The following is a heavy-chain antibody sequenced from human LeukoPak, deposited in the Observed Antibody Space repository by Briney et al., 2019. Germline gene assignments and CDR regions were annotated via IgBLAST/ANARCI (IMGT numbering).Heavy chain of an antibody. Sequence: ASVKVSCKASGGTFSSYAISWVRQAPGQGLEWMGRIIPILGIANYAQKFQGRVTITADKSTSTAYMELSSLRSEDTAVYYCARGTDFNSNWFDPWGQGTLVTVSS. CDR3: ARGTDFNSNWFDP. CDR2: IIPILGIA. J-gene: IGHJ5*02. V-gene: IGHV1-69*04. D-gene: IGHD2/OR15-2a*01. CDR1: GGTFSSYA.